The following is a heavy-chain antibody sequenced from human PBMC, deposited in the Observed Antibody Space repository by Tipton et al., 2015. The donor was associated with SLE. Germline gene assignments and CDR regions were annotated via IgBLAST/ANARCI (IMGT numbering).Heavy chain of an antibody. CDR2: IYYSGST. CDR1: GGSISSYY. J-gene: IGHJ6*02. Sequence: LRLSCTVSGGSISSYYWSWIRQPPGKGLEWIGYIYYSGSTNYNPSLKSRVTISVDTSKNLFSLKLSSVTAADTAVYYCARRGYDLGGYYHYAMDVWGQGTTVTVFS. D-gene: IGHD2-15*01. CDR3: ARRGYDLGGYYHYAMDV. V-gene: IGHV4-59*12.